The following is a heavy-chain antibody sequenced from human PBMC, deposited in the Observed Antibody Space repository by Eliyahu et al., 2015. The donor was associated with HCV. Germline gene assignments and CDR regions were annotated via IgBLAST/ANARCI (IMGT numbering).Heavy chain of an antibody. D-gene: IGHD5-24*01. CDR3: ARDSTFRDGYNRKVDY. Sequence: QVQLVQSGAEVKKPGSSVKVSCKASGGXXSSYAXSWXRQAPGQGLEWMGRIIPILGIANYAQKFQGRVTITADKSTSTAYMELSSLRSEDTAVYYCARDSTFRDGYNRKVDYWGQGTLVTVSS. V-gene: IGHV1-69*04. J-gene: IGHJ4*02. CDR2: IIPILGIA. CDR1: GGXXSSYA.